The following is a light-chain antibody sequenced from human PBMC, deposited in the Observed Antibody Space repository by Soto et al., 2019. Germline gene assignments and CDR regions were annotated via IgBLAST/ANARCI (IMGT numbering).Light chain of an antibody. CDR3: QQYNTYST. J-gene: IGKJ5*01. CDR1: QNIRNW. CDR2: DAS. V-gene: IGKV1-5*01. Sequence: DIQMTQYPSTLSASVGDSVTFACRASQNIRNWLSWYQQKPGKAPNPLIYDASSLKSGVPARFSGSGSGTELTLTISSLQPDDFATYYCQQYNTYSTFGQGTRLEIK.